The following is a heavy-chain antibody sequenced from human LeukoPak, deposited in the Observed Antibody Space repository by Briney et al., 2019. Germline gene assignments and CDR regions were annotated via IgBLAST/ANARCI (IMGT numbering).Heavy chain of an antibody. J-gene: IGHJ4*02. V-gene: IGHV3-23*01. CDR2: ISGSGGST. CDR3: AKITYYYDSSGYYDY. D-gene: IGHD3-22*01. Sequence: GGSLRLSCAASGFTFSSYAMSWVRQAPGKGLEWVSAISGSGGSTYYADSVKGQFTISRDNSKNTLYLQMNSLRAEDTAVYYCAKITYYYDSSGYYDYWGQGTLVTVSS. CDR1: GFTFSSYA.